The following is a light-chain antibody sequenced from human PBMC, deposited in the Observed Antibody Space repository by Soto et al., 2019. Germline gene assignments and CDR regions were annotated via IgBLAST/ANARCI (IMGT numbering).Light chain of an antibody. J-gene: IGLJ3*02. V-gene: IGLV2-14*01. Sequence: QSALTQPASVSGSLGQSITISCTGSSSDVGTYKFVSWYQQHPGKAPKLMIYEISNRPSGVSDRFSGSKSGNTASLTISGLQAEDEADYYCSSYTSSGTWVFGGGPKVTVL. CDR3: SSYTSSGTWV. CDR1: SSDVGTYKF. CDR2: EIS.